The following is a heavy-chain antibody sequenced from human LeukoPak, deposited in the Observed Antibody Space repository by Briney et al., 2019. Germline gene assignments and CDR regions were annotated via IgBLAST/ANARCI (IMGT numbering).Heavy chain of an antibody. CDR3: AKDAGYCTNGVCYTPFDY. J-gene: IGHJ4*02. D-gene: IGHD2-8*01. CDR1: GFTFSSYG. V-gene: IGHV3-30*18. Sequence: GGSLRLSCAASGFTFSSYGMHWVRQAPGKGLGWVAVISYDGSNKYYADSVKGRFTISRDNSKNTLYLQMNSLRAEDTAVYYCAKDAGYCTNGVCYTPFDYWGQGTLVTVSS. CDR2: ISYDGSNK.